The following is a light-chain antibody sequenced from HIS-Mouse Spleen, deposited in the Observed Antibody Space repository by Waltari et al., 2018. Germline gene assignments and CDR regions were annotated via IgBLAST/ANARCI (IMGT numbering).Light chain of an antibody. Sequence: QSALTQPASVSGSPGQSITIPCTGTSSDVGGYNYVPWYQQHPGKAPKLMIYEVSNRPSGVSNRFSGSKSGNTASLTISGLQAEDEADYYCSSYTSSSTHVVFGGGTKLTVL. J-gene: IGLJ2*01. CDR1: SSDVGGYNY. V-gene: IGLV2-14*01. CDR2: EVS. CDR3: SSYTSSSTHVV.